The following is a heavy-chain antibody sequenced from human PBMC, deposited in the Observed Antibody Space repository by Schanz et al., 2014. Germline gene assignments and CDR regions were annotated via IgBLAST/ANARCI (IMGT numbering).Heavy chain of an antibody. CDR1: GYTFTSYY. J-gene: IGHJ6*02. V-gene: IGHV1-46*01. D-gene: IGHD1-20*01. CDR2: IIPILDKT. Sequence: QVQLVQSGAEVKKPGASVKVSCKASGYTFTSYYMHWVRQAPGQGLEWMGRIIPILDKTNYAQKFQSRVTMTADKSTSTVYMEVSGLRSENTAVYYCAKVDITRYYAIDVWGQGTTVTVSS. CDR3: AKVDITRYYAIDV.